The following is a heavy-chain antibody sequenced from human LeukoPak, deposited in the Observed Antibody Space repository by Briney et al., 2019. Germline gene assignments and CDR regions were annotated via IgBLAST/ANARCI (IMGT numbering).Heavy chain of an antibody. J-gene: IGHJ3*02. CDR2: INSDGSST. Sequence: GGSLRLTCAASGFTFSSYWMHWVRQAPGKGLVWVSRINSDGSSTSYADSVKGRFTISRDNAKNTLYLQMNSLRAEDTAVYYCARTYCSSTGCYSDAFDIWGQGTMVTVSS. V-gene: IGHV3-74*01. CDR3: ARTYCSSTGCYSDAFDI. D-gene: IGHD2-2*01. CDR1: GFTFSSYW.